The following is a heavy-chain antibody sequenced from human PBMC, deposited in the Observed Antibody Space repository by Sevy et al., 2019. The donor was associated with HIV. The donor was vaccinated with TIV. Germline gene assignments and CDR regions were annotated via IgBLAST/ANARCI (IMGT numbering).Heavy chain of an antibody. CDR3: TRHQSPFGSRPYYYYGMDV. CDR1: GFTFSGSA. CDR2: IRSKANSYAT. D-gene: IGHD1-26*01. J-gene: IGHJ6*02. Sequence: GGSLRLPCAASGFTFSGSAMHWVRQASGKGLEWVGRIRSKANSYATAYAASVKGRFTISRDDSKNTAYLQMNSLKTEDTAVYYCTRHQSPFGSRPYYYYGMDVWGQGTTVTVSS. V-gene: IGHV3-73*01.